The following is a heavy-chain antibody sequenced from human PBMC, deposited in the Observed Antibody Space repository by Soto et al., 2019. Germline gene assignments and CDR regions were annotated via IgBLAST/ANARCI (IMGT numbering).Heavy chain of an antibody. Sequence: SETLSLTCTVSVGSISSSSYYWGWILQPPGKGLEWIGSIYYSGSTYYNPSLKSRVTISVDTSKNQFSLKLSSVTAADTAVYYCARPATHGRYYDSSGYLGWFDPWGQGTLVTVSS. CDR1: VGSISSSSYY. V-gene: IGHV4-39*01. D-gene: IGHD3-22*01. CDR3: ARPATHGRYYDSSGYLGWFDP. J-gene: IGHJ5*02. CDR2: IYYSGST.